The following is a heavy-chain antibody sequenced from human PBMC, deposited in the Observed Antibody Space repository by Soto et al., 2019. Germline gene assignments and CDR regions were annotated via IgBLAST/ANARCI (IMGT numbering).Heavy chain of an antibody. D-gene: IGHD6-19*01. CDR3: AKGPDSSGWYWFDY. J-gene: IGHJ4*02. Sequence: QVQLVESGGGVVQPGRSLRLSCAASGFTFSSYGMHWVRQAPGKGLEWVAVISYDGSNKYYADSVKGRFTISRDNSKNTLYLQMTSLRAEDTAVYYCAKGPDSSGWYWFDYWGQGTLVTVSS. CDR1: GFTFSSYG. CDR2: ISYDGSNK. V-gene: IGHV3-30*18.